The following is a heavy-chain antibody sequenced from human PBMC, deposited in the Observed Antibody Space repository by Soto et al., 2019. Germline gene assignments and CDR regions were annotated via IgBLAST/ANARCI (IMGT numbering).Heavy chain of an antibody. V-gene: IGHV3-23*01. CDR3: GRNPYDFWSPGQFYFDH. Sequence: GGSLRRSCGVSGFTFSSHAMSWVRQAPGKGLECVSGISGSGGTTFYADSVKGRFTISRDNSKKTLYLQMNGLRAEDTAVYYCGRNPYDFWSPGQFYFDHWGQGTLVTVSS. J-gene: IGHJ4*02. CDR2: ISGSGGTT. CDR1: GFTFSSHA. D-gene: IGHD3-3*01.